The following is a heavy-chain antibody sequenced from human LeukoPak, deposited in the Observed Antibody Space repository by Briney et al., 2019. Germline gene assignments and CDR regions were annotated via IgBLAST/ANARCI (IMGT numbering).Heavy chain of an antibody. V-gene: IGHV4-39*07. CDR3: AREARFALPVVGSGDY. D-gene: IGHD6-19*01. CDR1: GGSISSSDYY. CDR2: MFYNGAT. Sequence: PSETLSLTCSVSGGSISSSDYYWGWIRQPPGKGLEWIGTMFYNGATKSNSSLSSRVTMSIDTSKNQFSLKLRSVTAADTAVYYCAREARFALPVVGSGDYWGQGTLVTVSS. J-gene: IGHJ4*02.